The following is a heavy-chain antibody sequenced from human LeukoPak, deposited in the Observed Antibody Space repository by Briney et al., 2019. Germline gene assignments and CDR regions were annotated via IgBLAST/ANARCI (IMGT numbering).Heavy chain of an antibody. J-gene: IGHJ4*02. V-gene: IGHV1-24*01. CDR2: FDPEDGET. CDR1: GYTLTELS. D-gene: IGHD4-17*01. Sequence: ASVKVSCKVPGYTLTELSMHWVRQAPGKGLEWMGGFDPEDGETIYAQKFQGRVTMTEDTSTDTAYMELSSLRSEDTAVYHCATGVRDLTTVFDYWGQGTLVTVSS. CDR3: ATGVRDLTTVFDY.